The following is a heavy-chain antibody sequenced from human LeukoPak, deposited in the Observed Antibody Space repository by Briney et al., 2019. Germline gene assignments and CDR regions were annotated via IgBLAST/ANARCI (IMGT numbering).Heavy chain of an antibody. J-gene: IGHJ3*02. CDR3: ARDLLHYYDFWSGYFQSAFDI. CDR1: GGSISSSSYY. V-gene: IGHV4-39*07. Sequence: SETLSLTCTVSGGSISSSSYYWGWIRQPPGKGLEWIGSIPFSGSTYYNPSLKSRVTISVDTSKNQFSLKLSSVTAADTAVYYCARDLLHYYDFWSGYFQSAFDIWGQGTMVTVSS. D-gene: IGHD3-3*01. CDR2: IPFSGST.